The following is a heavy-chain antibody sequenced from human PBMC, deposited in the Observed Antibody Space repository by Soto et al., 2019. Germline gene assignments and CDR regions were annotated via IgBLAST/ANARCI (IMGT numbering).Heavy chain of an antibody. J-gene: IGHJ4*02. CDR1: GYTFIDYY. Sequence: ASGKVSCKASGYTFIDYYMYWVRQAPGQGLEWMGRINPNSGGINYAQKFQGWVTMTRDTSISTAYMELNRLKSDDTAVYYCARMVRGPDYFDYWGQGPLVPVS. CDR2: INPNSGGI. D-gene: IGHD3-10*01. V-gene: IGHV1-2*04. CDR3: ARMVRGPDYFDY.